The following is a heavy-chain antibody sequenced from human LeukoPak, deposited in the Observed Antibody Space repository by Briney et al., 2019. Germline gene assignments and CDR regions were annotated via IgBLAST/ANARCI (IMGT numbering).Heavy chain of an antibody. CDR2: ISSSSSYI. D-gene: IGHD1-26*01. Sequence: GGSLRLSCAAPGFTFSSYSMNWVRQAPGKGLEWVSSISSSSSYIYYADSVKGRFTISRDNAKNSLYLQMNSLRAEDTAVYYCARDRGSQFDYWGQGTLVTVSS. CDR3: ARDRGSQFDY. J-gene: IGHJ4*02. V-gene: IGHV3-21*01. CDR1: GFTFSSYS.